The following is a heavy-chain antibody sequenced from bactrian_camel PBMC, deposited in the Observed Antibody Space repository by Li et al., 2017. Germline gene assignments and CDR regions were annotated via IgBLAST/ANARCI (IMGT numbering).Heavy chain of an antibody. CDR2: IYKDGIAT. Sequence: VQLVESGGGLVQPGGSLRLSCLASELPFSDYAMTWVRQAPGKGLEWVAIIYKDGIATFYADSVAGRSTISRDNAKNTLYLQINTLKPEDAAVYYCTTRSLYRDYDPNYWGQGTQVTVS. CDR3: TTRSLYRDYDPNY. D-gene: IGHD4*01. V-gene: IGHV3S7*01. J-gene: IGHJ4*01. CDR1: ELPFSDYA.